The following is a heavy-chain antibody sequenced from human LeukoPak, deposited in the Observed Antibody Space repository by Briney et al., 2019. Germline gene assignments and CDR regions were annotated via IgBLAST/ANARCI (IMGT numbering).Heavy chain of an antibody. J-gene: IGHJ4*02. D-gene: IGHD6-13*01. CDR1: GGSINSNY. Sequence: SETLSLTCTVSGGSINSNYWTWIRQPAGKGLEWIGRISTSGITNYSPSLKSRVTISLDKSKNQFSLILASVTAADTALYYCAREASRAAAGWISDYWGQGTLVTVSS. CDR3: AREASRAAAGWISDY. CDR2: ISTSGIT. V-gene: IGHV4-4*07.